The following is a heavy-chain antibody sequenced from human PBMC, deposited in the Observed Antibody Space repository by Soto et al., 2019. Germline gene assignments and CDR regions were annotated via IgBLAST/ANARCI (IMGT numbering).Heavy chain of an antibody. CDR2: TYYRSRWYN. CDR1: GDSVSSNSAA. D-gene: IGHD6-19*01. CDR3: ATAEYSSGWYYYDFDY. Sequence: SQTLSLTCAISGDSVSSNSAAWNWIRQSPSRGLEWLGRTYYRSRWYNDYAVSVKSRITVNPDTSKNQFSLHLNSVTPEDTAAYYCATAEYSSGWYYYDFDYWGQGTLVTVSS. J-gene: IGHJ4*02. V-gene: IGHV6-1*01.